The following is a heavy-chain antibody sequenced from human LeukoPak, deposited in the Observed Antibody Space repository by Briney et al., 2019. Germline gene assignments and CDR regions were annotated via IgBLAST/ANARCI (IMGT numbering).Heavy chain of an antibody. D-gene: IGHD3-22*01. CDR3: ASLPLAYYYDSSGYYRTVDY. CDR1: GFTFSSYA. V-gene: IGHV3-30-3*01. CDR2: ISYDGSNK. Sequence: GRSLRLSCAASGFTFSSYAMHWVRQAPGNGLEWVAVISYDGSNKYYADSVKGRFTISRDNTKNTLYLQMNSLRAEDTAVYYCASLPLAYYYDSSGYYRTVDYWGQGTLVTVSS. J-gene: IGHJ4*02.